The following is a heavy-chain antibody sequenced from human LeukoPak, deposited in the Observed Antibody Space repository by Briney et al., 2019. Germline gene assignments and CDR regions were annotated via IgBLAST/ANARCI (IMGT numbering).Heavy chain of an antibody. V-gene: IGHV1-18*04. J-gene: IGHJ4*02. CDR2: ISAYNGNT. D-gene: IGHD3-22*01. CDR1: GYIFTSYY. CDR3: SRDTYDSSGYYLDY. Sequence: GASVKVSCKASGYIFTSYYIHWVRQAPGQGLEWMGWISAYNGNTKYSQKVQGRVTMTTDTSTSTAYMELRSLRSDDTAVYYCSRDTYDSSGYYLDYWGQGTLVTVSS.